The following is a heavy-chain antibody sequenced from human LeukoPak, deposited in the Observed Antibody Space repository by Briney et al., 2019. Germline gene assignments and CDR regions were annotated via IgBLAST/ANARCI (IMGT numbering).Heavy chain of an antibody. V-gene: IGHV1-18*01. CDR2: ISAYNGNT. J-gene: IGHJ4*02. CDR3: ARVGAYCSSSSCFDY. Sequence: ASVKVSCKTSGYTFTSYGISWVRQAPGQGLEWMGWISAYNGNTDYAQNLQDRVTMTTDTSTSTAYMELRSLRFDDTAVYYCARVGAYCSSSSCFDYWDQGTLVTVSS. CDR1: GYTFTSYG. D-gene: IGHD2-2*01.